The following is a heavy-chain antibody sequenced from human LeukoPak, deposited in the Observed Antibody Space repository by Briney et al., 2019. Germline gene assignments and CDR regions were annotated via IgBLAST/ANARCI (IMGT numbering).Heavy chain of an antibody. D-gene: IGHD5-18*01. V-gene: IGHV4-59*01. J-gene: IGHJ5*02. CDR2: IYYSGST. CDR1: GGSISSYY. Sequence: PSETLSLTCTVSGGSISSYYWSWIRQPPGKGLEWIGYIYYSGSTNYNPSLKSRVTISVDTSKNQFSPKLSSVTAADTAVYYCARGGYSYDNWFDPWGQGTLVTVSS. CDR3: ARGGYSYDNWFDP.